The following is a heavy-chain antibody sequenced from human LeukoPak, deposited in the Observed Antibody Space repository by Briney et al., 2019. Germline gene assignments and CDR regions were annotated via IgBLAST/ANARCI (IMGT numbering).Heavy chain of an antibody. CDR2: INPSSGST. J-gene: IGHJ4*02. CDR3: ARGTNVSVLDY. Sequence: ASVKVSYKASGYTFNSYYMHWVRQAPGQGLEWMGIINPSSGSTSYAQNFQGRVTMTRDTSTSTVYMELSRLRSDDTAVYYCARGTNVSVLDYWGQGTLVTVSS. CDR1: GYTFNSYY. D-gene: IGHD2-8*01. V-gene: IGHV1-46*02.